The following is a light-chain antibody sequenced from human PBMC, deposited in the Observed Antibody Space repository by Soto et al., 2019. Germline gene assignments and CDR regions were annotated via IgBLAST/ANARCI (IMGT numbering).Light chain of an antibody. CDR3: LLDFRYFWA. CDR2: DAS. J-gene: IGKJ1*01. V-gene: IGKV1-5*01. Sequence: DIQMTQSPSTLSASVGDRVTITCRASQSVTKWVAWYQQRPGQAPKVLIWDASSLQRGVPSRFSGSGYGTEFTLTISSLQPDDFATYYCLLDFRYFWAFGQGTKV. CDR1: QSVTKW.